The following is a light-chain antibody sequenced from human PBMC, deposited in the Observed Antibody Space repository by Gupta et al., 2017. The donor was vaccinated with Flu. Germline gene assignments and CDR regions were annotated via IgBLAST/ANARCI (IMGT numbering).Light chain of an antibody. V-gene: IGKV3-11*01. J-gene: IGKJ2*01. CDR3: QKRSKWPPYH. CDR2: DAS. CDR1: QSVSSY. Sequence: EIVLTQSPATLSLSPGERATLSCRASQSVSSYLAWYQQKPGQAPRLLIYDASNRATGIPARVSGSGSGTDFSLTISRREAEDFSVYYCQKRSKWPPYHFCQGTKMEIK.